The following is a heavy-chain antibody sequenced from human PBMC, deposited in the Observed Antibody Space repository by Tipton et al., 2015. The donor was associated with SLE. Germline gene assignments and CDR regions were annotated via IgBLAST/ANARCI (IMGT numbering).Heavy chain of an antibody. CDR2: IYYSGST. CDR1: GGSIASSSES. J-gene: IGHJ4*02. Sequence: GLVKPSETLSLSCTVSGGSIASSSESWDWIRQSPGKGLEWIGTIYYSGSTNYNPSLQSRVAMSVDMSKNQFSLKLTSVTAADTAVYYCASGNPVMPLWGQASLVTVSS. CDR3: ASGNPVMPL. V-gene: IGHV4-39*07. D-gene: IGHD1-1*01.